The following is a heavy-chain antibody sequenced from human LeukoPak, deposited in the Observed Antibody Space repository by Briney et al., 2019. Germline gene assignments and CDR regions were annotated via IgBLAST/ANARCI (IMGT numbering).Heavy chain of an antibody. V-gene: IGHV3-23*01. Sequence: GMSLRLSYAASGFTFQNFDMSWVRQAPGKGLEWVSSISRSGAYAHYADSVKGRFTISRDNSNSTLFLQMNSLRGDDTAVYYCVRGASHLAYWGQGTLVTASS. J-gene: IGHJ4*02. D-gene: IGHD4/OR15-4a*01. CDR3: VRGASHLAY. CDR1: GFTFQNFD. CDR2: ISRSGAYA.